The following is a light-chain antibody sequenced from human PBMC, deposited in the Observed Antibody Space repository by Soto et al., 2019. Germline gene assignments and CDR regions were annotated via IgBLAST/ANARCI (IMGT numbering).Light chain of an antibody. J-gene: IGLJ1*01. CDR1: SRDVGSYNR. CDR3: NSYTTSSTYV. Sequence: QSVLTQPASVSGSPGQSITISCTGTSRDVGSYNRVSWYQQPPGAAPKLMIYEVSNRPSGVSSRFSGSKSGNTASLTISGLQADDEADYYCNSYTTSSTYVFGTGTKLTVL. CDR2: EVS. V-gene: IGLV2-14*01.